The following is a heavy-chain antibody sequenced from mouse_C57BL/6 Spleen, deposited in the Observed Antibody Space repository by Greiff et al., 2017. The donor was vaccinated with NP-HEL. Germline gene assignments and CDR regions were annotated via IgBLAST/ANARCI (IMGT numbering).Heavy chain of an antibody. V-gene: IGHV5-4*01. J-gene: IGHJ2*01. Sequence: EVQLVESGGGLVKPGGSLKLSCAASGFTFSSYAMSWVRQTPEKRLEWVATISDGGSYTYYPDNVKGRFTISRDNAKNNLYLQMSHLKSEDTAMYYCARDGDYSNYFDYWGQGTTLTVSS. CDR2: ISDGGSYT. CDR1: GFTFSSYA. D-gene: IGHD1-1*01. CDR3: ARDGDYSNYFDY.